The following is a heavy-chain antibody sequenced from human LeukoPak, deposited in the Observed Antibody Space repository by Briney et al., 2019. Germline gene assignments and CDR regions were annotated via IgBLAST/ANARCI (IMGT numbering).Heavy chain of an antibody. CDR3: ARDESVSYRPLYYFDY. CDR1: GFTFKTFA. V-gene: IGHV3-23*01. CDR2: ISAGGGKT. Sequence: GGSLRLSCAASGFTFKTFAMSWVRQAPGKGLESVSVISAGGGKTYYAHSVKGRFTISRDNAKNTVYLQMNSLRAEDTAVYYCARDESVSYRPLYYFDYWGQGTLVTVSS. J-gene: IGHJ4*02. D-gene: IGHD1-26*01.